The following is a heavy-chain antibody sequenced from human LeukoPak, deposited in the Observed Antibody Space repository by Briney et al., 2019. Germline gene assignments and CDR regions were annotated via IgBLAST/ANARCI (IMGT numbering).Heavy chain of an antibody. CDR3: AEDRYYDILTGYIDY. J-gene: IGHJ4*02. V-gene: IGHV3-30*02. CDR2: IRYDGSNK. CDR1: GFTFSSYG. D-gene: IGHD3-9*01. Sequence: GGSLRLSCAASGFTFSSYGMHWVRQAPGKGLEWVAFIRYDGSNKYYADSVKGRFTISRDNSKNTLYLQMNSLRAEDTAVYYCAEDRYYDILTGYIDYWGQGTLVTVSS.